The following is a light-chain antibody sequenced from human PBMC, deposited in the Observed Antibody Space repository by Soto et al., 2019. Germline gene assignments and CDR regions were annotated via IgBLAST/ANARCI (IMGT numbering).Light chain of an antibody. Sequence: QSALTQPPSASGSPRQSVTISCTGTSSDVGGYNYVSCYQQHPGKVPKLLIYEVTRRPSGVPDRFSGSKSGNTASLTVSALQAEDEAHYYCSSYAGNNVVIFGGGTKLTVL. J-gene: IGLJ2*01. CDR3: SSYAGNNVVI. CDR1: SSDVGGYNY. CDR2: EVT. V-gene: IGLV2-8*01.